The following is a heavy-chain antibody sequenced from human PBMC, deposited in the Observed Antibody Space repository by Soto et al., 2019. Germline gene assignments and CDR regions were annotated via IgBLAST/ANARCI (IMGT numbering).Heavy chain of an antibody. CDR1: GGSISSGGYS. D-gene: IGHD3-9*01. J-gene: IGHJ4*02. CDR2: IYHSGST. V-gene: IGHV4-30-2*02. CDR3: ARTTFYDIFTAYYSLFDY. Sequence: SETLSLTCAVSGGSISSGGYSWSWIRQPPGKGLEWIGYIYHSGSTYHNPSLKSRVTISVDTSKNQFSLKLSAVTAADTAVYFCARTTFYDIFTAYYSLFDYWGQGTMVTVSS.